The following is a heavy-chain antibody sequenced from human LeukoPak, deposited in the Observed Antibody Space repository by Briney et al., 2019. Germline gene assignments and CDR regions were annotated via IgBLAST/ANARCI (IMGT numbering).Heavy chain of an antibody. D-gene: IGHD3-3*01. Sequence: GGSLRLSCAASGFTFSSYAMSWVRQAPGKGLEWVSAISGSGGSTYYADSVKGRLTISRDNSKNTLYLQMNSLRAEDTAVYYCAKSFYDFWSGYYALDIWGQGTMVTVSS. CDR2: ISGSGGST. J-gene: IGHJ3*02. CDR3: AKSFYDFWSGYYALDI. CDR1: GFTFSSYA. V-gene: IGHV3-23*01.